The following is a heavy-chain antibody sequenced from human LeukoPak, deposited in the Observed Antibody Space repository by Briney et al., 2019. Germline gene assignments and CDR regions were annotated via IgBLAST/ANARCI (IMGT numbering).Heavy chain of an antibody. CDR2: IYPGDSDT. J-gene: IGHJ4*02. Sequence: GESLKISCQVSGYIFTHYWIGWVRQMPGKGLEWMGIIYPGDSDTRYSPSFQGQVTMSADKSISTAYLQWSSLKASDTAIYYCARRGSGWYVDYWGQGTLVTVSS. CDR3: ARRGSGWYVDY. CDR1: GYIFTHYW. V-gene: IGHV5-51*01. D-gene: IGHD6-19*01.